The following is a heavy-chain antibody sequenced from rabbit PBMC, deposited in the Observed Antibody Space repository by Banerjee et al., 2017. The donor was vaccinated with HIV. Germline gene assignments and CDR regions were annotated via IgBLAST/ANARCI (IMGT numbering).Heavy chain of an antibody. Sequence: QEQLEESGGDLVKPEGSLTLTCTASGFSFSNGYVMCWVRQAPGKGLEWIACINSRSGDTVYATWAKGRFTITRSTSLNTVTLQLNSLTAADTAIYFCARRVYYPSGDTHALNLWGQGTLVTVS. CDR1: GFSFSNGYV. CDR2: INSRSGDT. V-gene: IGHV1S45*01. D-gene: IGHD4-1*01. CDR3: ARRVYYPSGDTHALNL. J-gene: IGHJ4*01.